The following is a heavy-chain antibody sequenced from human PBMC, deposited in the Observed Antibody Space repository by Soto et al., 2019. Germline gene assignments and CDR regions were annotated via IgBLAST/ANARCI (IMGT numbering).Heavy chain of an antibody. V-gene: IGHV1-18*01. CDR3: ARDGGVQARFDP. CDR2: INLFDGSR. J-gene: IGHJ5*02. D-gene: IGHD2-8*02. Sequence: ASVKVSCKTPGYTFTRYNIHWVRQAPGQRLEWMGWINLFDGSRMFAQKLQGRVTMTTDTSTSTAYMELRSLRSDDTAVYYCARDGGVQARFDPWGQGTLVTVSS. CDR1: GYTFTRYN.